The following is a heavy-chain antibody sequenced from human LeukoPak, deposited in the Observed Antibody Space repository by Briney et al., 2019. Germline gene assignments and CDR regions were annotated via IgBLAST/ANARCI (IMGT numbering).Heavy chain of an antibody. V-gene: IGHV4-38-2*01. D-gene: IGHD3-10*01. Sequence: PSETLSLTCAVSGYSISSGYYWGWIRQPPGKGLEWIGSIYHSGSTYYNPSLKSRVTIPVDTSKNQFSLKLSSVTAADTAVYYCATLWFGESPFDYWGQGTLVTVSS. J-gene: IGHJ4*02. CDR1: GYSISSGYY. CDR2: IYHSGST. CDR3: ATLWFGESPFDY.